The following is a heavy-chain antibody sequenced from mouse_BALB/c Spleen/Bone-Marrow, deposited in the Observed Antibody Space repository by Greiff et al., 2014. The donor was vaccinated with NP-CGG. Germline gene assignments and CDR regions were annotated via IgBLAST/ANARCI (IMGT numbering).Heavy chain of an antibody. J-gene: IGHJ1*01. CDR3: TRSNYGYRYFDV. D-gene: IGHD1-1*01. Sequence: QVHVKQSGAELVKPGASVKLSCKASGYTFTRYYMYWVKQRPGQGLEWIGEINPTNGGTNFNEKFKSKATLTVDKSSSTAYMQLSSLTSEDSAVYYCTRSNYGYRYFDVWGAGTTVTVSS. CDR2: INPTNGGT. CDR1: GYTFTRYY. V-gene: IGHV1S81*02.